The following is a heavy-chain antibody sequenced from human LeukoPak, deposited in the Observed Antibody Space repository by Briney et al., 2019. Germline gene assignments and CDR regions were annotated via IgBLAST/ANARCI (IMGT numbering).Heavy chain of an antibody. CDR3: ASAAAAGTSGFDY. V-gene: IGHV3-30-3*01. CDR2: ISYDGSNK. D-gene: IGHD6-13*01. CDR1: GFTFSSYA. Sequence: GGSLRLSCAASGFTFSSYAMHWVCQAPGKGLEWVAVISYDGSNKYYADSVKGRFTISRDNSKNTLYLQMNSLRAEDTAVYYCASAAAAGTSGFDYWGQGTLVTVSS. J-gene: IGHJ4*02.